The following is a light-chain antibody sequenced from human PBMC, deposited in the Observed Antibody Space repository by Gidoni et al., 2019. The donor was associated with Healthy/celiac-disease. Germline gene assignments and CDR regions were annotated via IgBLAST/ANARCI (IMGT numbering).Light chain of an antibody. CDR2: AAS. Sequence: DIQLTQSPSFLSASVGDRVTITCRASQGISSYLAWYQQKPGSTPKLLIYAASTLQSGVPSRFSGSGSGTEFTLTISSLQPEDFATYYCQQLNGYPPLTFGGXTKVEIK. V-gene: IGKV1-9*01. CDR1: QGISSY. CDR3: QQLNGYPPLT. J-gene: IGKJ4*01.